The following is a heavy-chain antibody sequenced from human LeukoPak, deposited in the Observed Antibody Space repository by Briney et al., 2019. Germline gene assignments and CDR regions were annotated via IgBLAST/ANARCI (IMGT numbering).Heavy chain of an antibody. CDR2: IDQDGSVR. Sequence: GGSLRLSCVASGFTFSSFWMSWVRQAPGKGLEFVANIDQDGSVRNYVDSVKGRFIISRDNAKNSLYLQMNSLRAEDTAVYYCASTGIAAAGTGWGFDPWGQGTLVTVSS. J-gene: IGHJ5*02. V-gene: IGHV3-7*01. CDR1: GFTFSSFW. CDR3: ASTGIAAAGTGWGFDP. D-gene: IGHD6-13*01.